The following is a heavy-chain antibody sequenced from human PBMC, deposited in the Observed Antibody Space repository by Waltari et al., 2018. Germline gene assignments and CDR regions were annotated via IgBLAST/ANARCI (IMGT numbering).Heavy chain of an antibody. Sequence: QVQLQESGPGLVKPSETLSLTCTVSGGSISSHYWSWIRQPPGKGLEWIGYIYYSGSTNYNPSLKSRVTISVDTSKNQFSLKLSSVTAADTAVYYCAAHGPGSSGHYFDYWGQGTLVTVSS. V-gene: IGHV4-59*11. CDR1: GGSISSHY. J-gene: IGHJ4*02. D-gene: IGHD6-19*01. CDR3: AAHGPGSSGHYFDY. CDR2: IYYSGST.